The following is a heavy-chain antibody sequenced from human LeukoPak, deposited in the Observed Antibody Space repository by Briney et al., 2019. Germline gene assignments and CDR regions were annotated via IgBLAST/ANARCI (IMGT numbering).Heavy chain of an antibody. Sequence: SETLSLTCTVSGYSISGGYYWGWIRQPPGKGPEWIGSIYHSGSTYYNPSLKSRVTISVDTSKNQFSLKLSSVTAADTAVYYCASRFRGVIDYWGQGTLVTVSS. CDR3: ASRFRGVIDY. CDR2: IYHSGST. J-gene: IGHJ4*02. D-gene: IGHD3-10*01. V-gene: IGHV4-38-2*02. CDR1: GYSISGGYY.